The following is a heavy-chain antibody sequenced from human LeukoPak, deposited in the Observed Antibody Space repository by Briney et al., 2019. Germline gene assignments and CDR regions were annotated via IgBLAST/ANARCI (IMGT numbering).Heavy chain of an antibody. D-gene: IGHD3-10*01. CDR1: GYSFTSYW. CDR2: IYPGDSDT. Sequence: GESLKISCKGSGYSFTSYWIGWVRQMPGKGLEWMGIIYPGDSDTRYSPSFQGQVTISADKSISTAYLQWNSLKASDTAMYYCSRPSGVVRGVIITVQAFDIWGQGTMVTVSS. CDR3: SRPSGVVRGVIITVQAFDI. V-gene: IGHV5-51*01. J-gene: IGHJ3*02.